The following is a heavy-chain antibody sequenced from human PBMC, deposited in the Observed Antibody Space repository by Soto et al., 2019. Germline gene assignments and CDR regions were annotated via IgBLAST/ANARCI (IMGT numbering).Heavy chain of an antibody. CDR3: ARDGELLAHYYYYYGMDV. J-gene: IGHJ6*02. D-gene: IGHD1-26*01. V-gene: IGHV1-3*01. CDR2: INAGNGNT. CDR1: GYTFTSYA. Sequence: GASVKVSCKASGYTFTSYAMHWVRQAPGQRLEWMGWINAGNGNTKYSQKFQGRVTITRDTSASTAYMELSSLRSEDTAVYYCARDGELLAHYYYYYGMDVWGQGITVTVSS.